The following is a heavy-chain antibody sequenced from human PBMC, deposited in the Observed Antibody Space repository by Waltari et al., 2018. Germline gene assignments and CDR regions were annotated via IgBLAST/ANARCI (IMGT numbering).Heavy chain of an antibody. CDR2: ISSSSSYI. CDR3: ARGGTSSSGFDY. D-gene: IGHD6-6*01. V-gene: IGHV3-21*01. J-gene: IGHJ4*02. Sequence: LQLQESGPGLVKPSETLSLTCTVSGGSISSSSYYWGWIRQAPGKGLEWVSSISSSSSYICYADSVKGRFTISRDNAKNSLYLQMNSLRAEDTAVYYCARGGTSSSGFDYWGQGTLVTVSS. CDR1: GGSISSSS.